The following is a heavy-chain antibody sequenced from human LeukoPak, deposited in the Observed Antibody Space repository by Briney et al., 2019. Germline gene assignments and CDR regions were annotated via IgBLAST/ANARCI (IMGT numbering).Heavy chain of an antibody. V-gene: IGHV4-59*01. CDR2: MYVSGST. CDR3: ARGHYSSVWSWYFDI. D-gene: IGHD6-19*01. J-gene: IGHJ2*01. Sequence: PSETLSLTCSVSGGSITSYYWRWLRQPPGKGLEWIGYMYVSGSTKYNPSLKSRVTISVDTSKNQFSLKLSSVDAADTGVYFCARGHYSSVWSWYFDIWRRGTLVTVSS. CDR1: GGSITSYY.